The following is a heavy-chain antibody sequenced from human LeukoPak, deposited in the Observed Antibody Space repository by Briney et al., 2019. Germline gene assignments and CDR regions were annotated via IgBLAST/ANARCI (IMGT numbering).Heavy chain of an antibody. CDR2: MNPNSGNT. CDR3: ARARYYYDSSGYYYYFDY. Sequence: ASVKVSCKASGYTFTSYDINWARQATGQGLEWMGWMNPNSGNTGYAQKFQGRVTITRNTSISTAYMELSSLRAEDTAVYYCARARYYYDSSGYYYYFDYWGQGTLVTVSS. V-gene: IGHV1-8*03. CDR1: GYTFTSYD. J-gene: IGHJ4*02. D-gene: IGHD3-22*01.